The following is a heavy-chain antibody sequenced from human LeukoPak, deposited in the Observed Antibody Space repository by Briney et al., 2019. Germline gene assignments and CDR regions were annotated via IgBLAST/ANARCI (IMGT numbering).Heavy chain of an antibody. D-gene: IGHD1-1*01. V-gene: IGHV3-30*02. CDR1: GFTFSSYG. Sequence: PGGSLRLSCAASGFTFSSYGMHWVRQAPGKGLEWVAFIRYDGSNKYYADSVKGRFTISRDNSKNTLYLQMNSLRAEDTAVYYCAGDVQLEGGDAFDIWGQGTMVTVSS. CDR2: IRYDGSNK. CDR3: AGDVQLEGGDAFDI. J-gene: IGHJ3*02.